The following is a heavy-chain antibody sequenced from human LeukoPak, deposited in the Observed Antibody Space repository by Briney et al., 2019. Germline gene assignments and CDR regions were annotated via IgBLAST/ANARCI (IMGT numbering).Heavy chain of an antibody. CDR1: GFTFSSYW. D-gene: IGHD1-26*01. V-gene: IGHV3-21*04. CDR3: AKDLSGSYYFDY. CDR2: ISSSSSYI. J-gene: IGHJ4*02. Sequence: GGSLRLSCAASGFTFSSYWMSWVRQAPGKGLEWVSSISSSSSYIYYADSVKGRFTISRDNAKNSLYLQMNSLRAEDTAVYYCAKDLSGSYYFDYWSQGTLVTVSS.